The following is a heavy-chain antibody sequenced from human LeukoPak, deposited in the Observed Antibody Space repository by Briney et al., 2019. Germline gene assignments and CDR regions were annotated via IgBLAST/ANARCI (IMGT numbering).Heavy chain of an antibody. Sequence: SETLSLTCTVSGGSISSSTYCWTWIRQPPGKGLEWIGYIYSSGNTNYNPSLNSRVTISLDMSKNQFSLMLRSLTAADTAVYYCARRYTASPGERFDYWGQGTLVTVSS. CDR3: ARRYTASPGERFDY. J-gene: IGHJ4*02. D-gene: IGHD2-2*02. CDR2: IYSSGNT. V-gene: IGHV4-61*05. CDR1: GGSISSSTYC.